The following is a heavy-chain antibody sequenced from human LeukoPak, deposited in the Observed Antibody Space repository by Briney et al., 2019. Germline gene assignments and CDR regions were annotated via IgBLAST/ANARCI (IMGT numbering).Heavy chain of an antibody. V-gene: IGHV3-23*01. CDR2: ISGSGGST. CDR1: GFTFSSYA. Sequence: PGGSLRLSCAASGFTFSSYAMSWVRQAPGKGLEWVSAISGSGGSTYYADSVKGRFTISRDNSKNTLYLQMNSLRAEDTAVYYCAKRGYYDSSGYWVYWGQGTLVTVSS. J-gene: IGHJ4*02. D-gene: IGHD3-22*01. CDR3: AKRGYYDSSGYWVY.